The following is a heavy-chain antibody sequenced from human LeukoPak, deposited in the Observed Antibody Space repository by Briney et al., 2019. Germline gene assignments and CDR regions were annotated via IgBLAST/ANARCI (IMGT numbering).Heavy chain of an antibody. J-gene: IGHJ2*01. CDR1: GYTFTSYY. CDR2: INPSGGST. Sequence: GASVKVSCKASGYTFTSYYMHWVRQAPGQGLEWMGIINPSGGSTSYAQRFQGRVTMTRDTSTSTDYMELSSLRSEDTAVYYCAREVPEDGGYFDLWGRGTLVTVSS. D-gene: IGHD2-15*01. CDR3: AREVPEDGGYFDL. V-gene: IGHV1-46*01.